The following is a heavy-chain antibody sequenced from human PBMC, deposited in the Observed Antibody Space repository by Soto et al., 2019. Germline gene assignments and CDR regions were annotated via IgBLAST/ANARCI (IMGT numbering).Heavy chain of an antibody. J-gene: IGHJ4*02. V-gene: IGHV4-34*01. D-gene: IGHD6-19*01. CDR1: GGSFSGYY. Sequence: PSETLSLTCAVYGGSFSGYYWSWIRQPPGKGLEWIGEINHSGSTNYNPSLKSRVTISVDTSKNQFSLKLSSVTAADTAVYYCARLTPTGAVAGNTDYWGQGTLVTVSS. CDR3: ARLTPTGAVAGNTDY. CDR2: INHSGST.